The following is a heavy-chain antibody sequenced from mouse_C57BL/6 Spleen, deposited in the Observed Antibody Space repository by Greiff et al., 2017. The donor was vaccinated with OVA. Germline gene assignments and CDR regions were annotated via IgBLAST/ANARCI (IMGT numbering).Heavy chain of an antibody. CDR2: IDPSDSYN. CDR3: ARSEGRRYYVGY. V-gene: IGHV1-69*01. Sequence: VQLQQSGAELVMPGASVKLSCKASGYTFTSYWMNWVQQSPGKGLEWIGEIDPSDSYNNYNQKFQGKSTLTVDKSSSTACMQLSSLTSEDSAVYYCARSEGRRYYVGYQGKGTTLTVSS. D-gene: IGHD3-3*01. J-gene: IGHJ2*01. CDR1: GYTFTSYW.